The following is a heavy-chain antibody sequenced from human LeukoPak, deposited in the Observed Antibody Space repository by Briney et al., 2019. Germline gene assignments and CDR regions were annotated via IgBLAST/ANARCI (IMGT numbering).Heavy chain of an antibody. J-gene: IGHJ4*02. CDR2: ISAYNGNT. Sequence: ASVKVSCKASGYTFTSYGISWVRQAPGQGLEWMGWISAYNGNTNYAQKLQGRVTMTTDTSTSTAYMELRSLRSDGTAVYYCARVTLSGYCSGGSCYHYFDYWGQGTLVTVSS. CDR3: ARVTLSGYCSGGSCYHYFDY. CDR1: GYTFTSYG. V-gene: IGHV1-18*01. D-gene: IGHD2-15*01.